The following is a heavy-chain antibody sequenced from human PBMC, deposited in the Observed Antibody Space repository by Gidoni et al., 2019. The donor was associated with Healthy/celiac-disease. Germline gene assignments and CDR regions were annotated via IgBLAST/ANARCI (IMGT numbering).Heavy chain of an antibody. Sequence: QVQLVESGGDVVQPGRSLSLSCAASGFTFSSYGMHWVRQAPGKGLEWVAVISYDGSNKYYADSVKGRFTISRDNSKNTLYLQMNSLRAEDTAVYYCAELYSGSYWGQGTLVTVSS. CDR1: GFTFSSYG. CDR2: ISYDGSNK. J-gene: IGHJ4*02. D-gene: IGHD1-26*01. V-gene: IGHV3-30*18. CDR3: AELYSGSY.